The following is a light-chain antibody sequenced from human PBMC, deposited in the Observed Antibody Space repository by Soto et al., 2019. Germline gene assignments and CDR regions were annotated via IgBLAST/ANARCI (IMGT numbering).Light chain of an antibody. CDR2: AAS. Sequence: DIQMTQSPSSLSASVGASLIITCRASQSISKHLNWYQQKPGKAPKXXIFAASSLQSGVPSRFSGSRSGPDFTLTISSLQHEDFATYYCQQSYSSTPTFGQGTKVDIK. J-gene: IGKJ1*01. CDR1: QSISKH. CDR3: QQSYSSTPT. V-gene: IGKV1-39*01.